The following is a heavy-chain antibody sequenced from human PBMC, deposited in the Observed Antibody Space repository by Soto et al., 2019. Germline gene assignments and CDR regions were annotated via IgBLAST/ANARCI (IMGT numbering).Heavy chain of an antibody. CDR2: ISSSSSYI. D-gene: IGHD4-17*01. V-gene: IGHV3-21*01. J-gene: IGHJ4*02. CDR1: GFTFSSYS. CDR3: ARDSTGRLRSLY. Sequence: GGSLRLSCAASGFTFSSYSMNWVRQAPGKGLEWVSSISSSSSYIYYADSVKGRFTISRDNAKNSLYLQMNSLRAEDTAVYYCARDSTGRLRSLYWGQGTLVTASS.